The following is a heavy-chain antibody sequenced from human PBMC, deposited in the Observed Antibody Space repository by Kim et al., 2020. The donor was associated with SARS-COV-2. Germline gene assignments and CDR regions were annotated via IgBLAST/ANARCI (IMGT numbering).Heavy chain of an antibody. CDR3: AKATYPGDSSGWTYYHYG. CDR1: GFTFNNYG. Sequence: GGSLRLSCAASGFTFNNYGMHWVRQAPGKGLEWVAVISYDGSNKNYADSVKGRFTISRDNSKNTLYLQMNSLRAEDTAVYYCAKATYPGDSSGWTYYHYG. D-gene: IGHD6-19*01. CDR2: ISYDGSNK. J-gene: IGHJ6*01. V-gene: IGHV3-30*18.